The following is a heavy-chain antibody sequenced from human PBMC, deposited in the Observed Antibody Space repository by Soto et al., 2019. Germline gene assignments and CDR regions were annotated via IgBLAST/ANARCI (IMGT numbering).Heavy chain of an antibody. J-gene: IGHJ2*01. Sequence: GGSLRLSCAASGFTFSSYSMNWVRQAPGKGLEWVSDISSSATTTSYANPVKGRFTISRDDAKNSLYLQMNSLRAEDTALYYCARAYMNSWYFDLWGRGTLVTVPS. CDR1: GFTFSSYS. CDR3: ARAYMNSWYFDL. D-gene: IGHD1-20*01. V-gene: IGHV3-48*01. CDR2: ISSSATTT.